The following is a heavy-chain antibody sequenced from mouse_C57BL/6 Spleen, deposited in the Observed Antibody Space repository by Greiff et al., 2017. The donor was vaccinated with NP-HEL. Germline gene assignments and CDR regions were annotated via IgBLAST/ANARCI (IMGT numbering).Heavy chain of an antibody. CDR2: IDPEDGET. Sequence: EVKLQESGAELVKPGASVQLSCTASGFNIKDYSMHWVKQRTEQGLEWIGRIDPEDGETKYAPQFQGKATITADTSSNTAYLQLSSLTSEDTAVYYCARSNDYDGYFDVWGTGTTVTVSS. CDR1: GFNIKDYS. CDR3: ARSNDYDGYFDV. D-gene: IGHD2-4*01. V-gene: IGHV14-2*01. J-gene: IGHJ1*03.